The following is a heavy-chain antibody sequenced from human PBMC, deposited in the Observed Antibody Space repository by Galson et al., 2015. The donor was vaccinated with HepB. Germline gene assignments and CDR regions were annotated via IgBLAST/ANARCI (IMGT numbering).Heavy chain of an antibody. CDR2: IYWDDDK. CDR1: GFSLSTTGVG. J-gene: IGHJ4*02. V-gene: IGHV2-5*02. Sequence: PALVKPTQTLTLTCTFTGFSLSTTGVGVGWIRQPPGKALEWLALIYWDDDKRYSPSLKSRLTITKDTSKNPVVLTMTTMDPVDTATYYCAHRRFHGSGSNYNTKQYYFDYWGQGTLVTVSS. CDR3: AHRRFHGSGSNYNTKQYYFDY. D-gene: IGHD3-10*01.